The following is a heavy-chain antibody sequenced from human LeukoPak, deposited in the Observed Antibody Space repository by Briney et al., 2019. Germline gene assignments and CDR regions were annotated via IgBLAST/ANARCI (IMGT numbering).Heavy chain of an antibody. D-gene: IGHD6-19*01. Sequence: HPGGSLRLSCTASEFTFADFTVSWFRQSPGQGLEWVGFIRSNVYGGTTEHAASVEARFTISRDDSNSIAYLQMNSLKTEDTAVYYCTRGSGRYVMVDWWGQGTLVTVSS. CDR3: TRGSGRYVMVDW. CDR1: EFTFADFT. V-gene: IGHV3-49*03. J-gene: IGHJ4*02. CDR2: IRSNVYGGTT.